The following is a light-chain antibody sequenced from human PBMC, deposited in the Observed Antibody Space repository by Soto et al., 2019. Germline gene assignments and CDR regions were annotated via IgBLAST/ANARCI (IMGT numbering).Light chain of an antibody. J-gene: IGKJ1*01. CDR3: QQSYSTPRT. CDR1: QSISSY. CDR2: AAS. V-gene: IGKV1-39*01. Sequence: DIQMTQSPSSLSACVGDRVTITCRASQSISSYLNWYQQKPGEAPKLLIYAASSLQSGVPSRFSGSGSGTDFTLTISSLQPEDFATYYCQQSYSTPRTFGQGTKVDI.